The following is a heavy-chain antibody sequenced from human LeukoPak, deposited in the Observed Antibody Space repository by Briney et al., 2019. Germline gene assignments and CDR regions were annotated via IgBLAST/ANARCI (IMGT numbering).Heavy chain of an antibody. V-gene: IGHV4-38-2*01. J-gene: IGHJ5*02. D-gene: IGHD2-2*01. Sequence: PSETLSLTCAVSGYSISSGYYWGWIRQPPGKGLEWIGSLYHSGSTYYNPSLKSRVTMSVDTSKNPFYLKLSSVTAADTAVYYCARGYCSSTSCYYPWGQGTLVTVSS. CDR3: ARGYCSSTSCYYP. CDR1: GYSISSGYY. CDR2: LYHSGST.